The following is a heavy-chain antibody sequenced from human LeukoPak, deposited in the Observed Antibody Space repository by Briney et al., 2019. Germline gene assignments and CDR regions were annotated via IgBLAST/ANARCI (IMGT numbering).Heavy chain of an antibody. Sequence: PGGSLRLSCAASGFTFSNYSMNWVRQAPGKGLEWVSYISSSSSTIYYADSVKGRFTISRDNAKNSLYLQMNSLRSDDTAVYYCARTSMTTVREWFDPWGQGTLVTVSS. CDR2: ISSSSSTI. CDR3: ARTSMTTVREWFDP. J-gene: IGHJ5*02. D-gene: IGHD4-17*01. CDR1: GFTFSNYS. V-gene: IGHV3-48*01.